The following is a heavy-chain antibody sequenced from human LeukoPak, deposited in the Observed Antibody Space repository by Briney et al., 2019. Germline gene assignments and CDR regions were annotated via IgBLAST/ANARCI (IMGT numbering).Heavy chain of an antibody. V-gene: IGHV1-2*02. CDR1: GYTFTGYY. Sequence: ASVKVSCKASGYTFTGYYMHWVRQAPGQGLEWMGWINPNSGGTNYAQKFQGRVTMTRDTSISTAYMELSRLRSDDTAVYYCARDAYYYDSSGYSYYWGRGTLVTVSS. J-gene: IGHJ4*02. CDR2: INPNSGGT. D-gene: IGHD3-22*01. CDR3: ARDAYYYDSSGYSYY.